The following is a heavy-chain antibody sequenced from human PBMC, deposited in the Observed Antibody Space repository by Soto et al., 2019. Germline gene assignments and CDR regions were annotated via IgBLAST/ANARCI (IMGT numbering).Heavy chain of an antibody. J-gene: IGHJ5*02. V-gene: IGHV4-4*02. CDR3: VKNPWQDQLTWGNWFDP. CDR1: GVSISSTDW. CDR2: IYETGST. D-gene: IGHD7-27*01. Sequence: NPSETLSLTCAVSGVSISSTDWWTWVRQPPGKGLEWIGEIYETGSTNYNPSLKGRVTISLDKSKNHFSLTLSDVTAADTAFYYCVKNPWQDQLTWGNWFDPWGQGILVTVSS.